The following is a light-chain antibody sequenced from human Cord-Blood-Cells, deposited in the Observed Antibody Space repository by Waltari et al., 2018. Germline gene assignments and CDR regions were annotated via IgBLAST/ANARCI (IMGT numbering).Light chain of an antibody. V-gene: IGLV2-14*01. CDR2: DGS. CDR1: SSDVGGYNH. CDR3: SSYTSSSTLV. Sequence: SALTQPASLSGSPGPSVTLLLPGTSSDVGGYNHFSWYQQHPGKAPKLMIYDGSKRPSGVSNRFSGSKSGNTASLTISGLQAEDEADYYCSSYTSSSTLVFGGGTKLTVL. J-gene: IGLJ2*01.